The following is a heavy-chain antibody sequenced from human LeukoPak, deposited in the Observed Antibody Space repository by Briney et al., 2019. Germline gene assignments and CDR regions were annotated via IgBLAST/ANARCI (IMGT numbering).Heavy chain of an antibody. J-gene: IGHJ2*01. CDR1: GGSISSYY. Sequence: SETLSLTCTVSGGSISSYYWSWIRQPAGKGLEWIGRFYTSGSTNCNPSLKSRLTMSVDTSKNQFSLNLNSVTAADTAVYYCARVAYRGFGDLSSYWYFDLWGRGTLVTVSS. V-gene: IGHV4-4*07. CDR2: FYTSGST. D-gene: IGHD3-10*01. CDR3: ARVAYRGFGDLSSYWYFDL.